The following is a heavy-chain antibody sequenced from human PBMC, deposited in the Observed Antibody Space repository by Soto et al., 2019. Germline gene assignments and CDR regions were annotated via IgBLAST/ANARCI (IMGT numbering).Heavy chain of an antibody. J-gene: IGHJ4*02. Sequence: LRHSWTALEFTFRSHSMNRILQAPGKGLEWVSSISSSSSYIYYADSVKGRFTISRDNAKNSLYLQMNSLRAEDTAVYYCARDTVAVAGKGVDYWGQGSLVTGSS. CDR3: ARDTVAVAGKGVDY. D-gene: IGHD6-19*01. V-gene: IGHV3-21*01. CDR1: EFTFRSHS. CDR2: ISSSSSYI.